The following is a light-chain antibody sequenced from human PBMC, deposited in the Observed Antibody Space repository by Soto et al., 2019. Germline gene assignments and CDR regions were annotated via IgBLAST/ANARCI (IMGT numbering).Light chain of an antibody. Sequence: IHMTQSPSCLSASLVYGSAISVGASQSITRYLNWYQQRPGKAPRLLIYGVSSLQAGVPSRFSGSGSGTDFTLTISSLYPEDFATYYCQQTYSTPQTFGQGTKV. J-gene: IGKJ1*01. V-gene: IGKV1-39*01. CDR3: QQTYSTPQT. CDR1: QSITRY. CDR2: GVS.